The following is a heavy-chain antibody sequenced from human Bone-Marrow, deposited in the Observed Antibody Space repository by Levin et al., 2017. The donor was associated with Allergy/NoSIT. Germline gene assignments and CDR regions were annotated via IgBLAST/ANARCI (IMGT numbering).Heavy chain of an antibody. Sequence: PSETLSLTCTVSGGSISSYYWSWIRQPPGKGLEWIGSIYYNGSTNYNPSLKSRVTMSVDTSKDQFSLKLTSVTAADTAVYYCARLSITGTTFYYGMDVWGQGTTVTVSS. CDR3: ARLSITGTTFYYGMDV. CDR1: GGSISSYY. D-gene: IGHD1-20*01. CDR2: IYYNGST. V-gene: IGHV4-59*08. J-gene: IGHJ6*02.